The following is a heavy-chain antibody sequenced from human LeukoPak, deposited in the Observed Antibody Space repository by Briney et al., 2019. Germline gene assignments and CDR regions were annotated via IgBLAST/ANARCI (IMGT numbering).Heavy chain of an antibody. Sequence: PGGSLRLSCAASGFTFSSYGMHWVRQAPGKGLEWVAVIWYDGSNKYYADSVKGRFTISRDNSKNTLYLQMNSLRAEDTAVYYCAKLPDSSGYYSLDYWGQGTLVTVSS. CDR1: GFTFSSYG. V-gene: IGHV3-30*02. J-gene: IGHJ4*02. D-gene: IGHD3-22*01. CDR2: IWYDGSNK. CDR3: AKLPDSSGYYSLDY.